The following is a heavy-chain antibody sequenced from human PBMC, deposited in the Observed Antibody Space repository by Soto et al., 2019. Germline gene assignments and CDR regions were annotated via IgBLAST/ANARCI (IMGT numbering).Heavy chain of an antibody. Sequence: GASVKVSCKASGGTFSSYAISWVRQAPGQGLEWMGEIIPIFGTANYAQKFQGRVTITADESTSTAYMELSSLRSEDTAVYYCARTYYDFWSGYPPDYYYYGMDVWGQGTTVTVSS. CDR2: IIPIFGTA. D-gene: IGHD3-3*01. CDR3: ARTYYDFWSGYPPDYYYYGMDV. J-gene: IGHJ6*02. CDR1: GGTFSSYA. V-gene: IGHV1-69*13.